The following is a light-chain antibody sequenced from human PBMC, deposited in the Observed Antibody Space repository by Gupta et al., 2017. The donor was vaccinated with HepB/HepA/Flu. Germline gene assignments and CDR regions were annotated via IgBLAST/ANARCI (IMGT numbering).Light chain of an antibody. V-gene: IGKV1-39*01. CDR3: QQTNSTPLT. CDR2: AAS. J-gene: IGKJ4*01. CDR1: QSISSY. Sequence: DIQMTQSPSSLSASVGDRVTITCRASQSISSYLNWYQQKPGKAPKLLIYAASSLQSGVPSRFSGSGSGTDFTLTISSLQPEDFATYYCQQTNSTPLTFGAGTKVDIK.